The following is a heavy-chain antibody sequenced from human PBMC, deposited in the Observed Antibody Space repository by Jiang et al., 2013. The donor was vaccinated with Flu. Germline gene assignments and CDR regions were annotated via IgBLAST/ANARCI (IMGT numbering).Heavy chain of an antibody. CDR1: GGSISSSSYY. V-gene: IGHV4-39*01. CDR3: ARRGGPKSGMDV. Sequence: PGLVKPSETLSLTCTVSGGSISSSSYYWGWIRQPPGKGLEWIGSIYYSGSTYYNPSLKSRVTISVDTSKNQFSLKLSSVTAADTAVYYCARRGGPKSGMDVWGQGTTVTVSS. D-gene: IGHD3-16*01. CDR2: IYYSGST. J-gene: IGHJ6*02.